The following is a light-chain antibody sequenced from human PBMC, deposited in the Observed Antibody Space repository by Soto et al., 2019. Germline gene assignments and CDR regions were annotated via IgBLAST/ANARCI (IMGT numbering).Light chain of an antibody. CDR2: SNN. CDR3: AAWDDSLNGSYV. J-gene: IGLJ1*01. Sequence: QAVLTQPPCASGTPGQRFTISCSGSSSNIGSNTVNWYQQLPGTAPKLLIYSNNQRPSGVPDRFSGSKSGTSASLAISGLQSEDEADYYCAAWDDSLNGSYVFGTGTKVTVL. V-gene: IGLV1-44*01. CDR1: SSNIGSNT.